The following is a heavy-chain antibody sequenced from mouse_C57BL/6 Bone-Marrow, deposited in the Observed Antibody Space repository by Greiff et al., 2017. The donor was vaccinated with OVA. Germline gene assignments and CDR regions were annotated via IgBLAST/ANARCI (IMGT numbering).Heavy chain of an antibody. V-gene: IGHV1-4*01. CDR3: ARRTFAY. CDR2: INPSSGYT. J-gene: IGHJ3*01. Sequence: VMLVESGAELARPGASVKMSCKASGYTFTSYTMHWVKQRPGQGLEWIGYINPSSGYTKYNQKFKGKATLTVDKSSSTAYMELNSLTSEDSAVYYCARRTFAYWGQGTLVTVSA. CDR1: GYTFTSYT.